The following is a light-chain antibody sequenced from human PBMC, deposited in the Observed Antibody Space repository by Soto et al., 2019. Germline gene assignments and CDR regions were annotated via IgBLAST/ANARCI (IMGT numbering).Light chain of an antibody. CDR2: GNT. V-gene: IGLV1-40*01. CDR3: QSYDNTLSGPIYD. CDR1: TSNIGAGYD. Sequence: QSVLTQPPSVSGALGQRVTISCTGITSNIGAGYDVHWYQLLPGRAPKLLIYGNTNRPSGVPDRFSGSKSATSASLAITGLQAEDDAIYYCQSYDNTLSGPIYDFGTGTKVTVL. J-gene: IGLJ1*01.